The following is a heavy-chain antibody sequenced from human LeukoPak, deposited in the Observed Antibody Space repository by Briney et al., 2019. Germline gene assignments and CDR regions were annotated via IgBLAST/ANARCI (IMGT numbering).Heavy chain of an antibody. CDR1: GYTFTSYA. J-gene: IGHJ5*02. V-gene: IGHV1-18*01. Sequence: ASVKVSCKASGYTFTSYAMNWVRQAPGQGLEWMGWISAYNGNTNYAQKLQGRVTMTTDTSTSTAYMELRSLRSDDTAVYYCAGGNRGSYWFDPWGQGTLVTVSS. CDR2: ISAYNGNT. CDR3: AGGNRGSYWFDP. D-gene: IGHD1-26*01.